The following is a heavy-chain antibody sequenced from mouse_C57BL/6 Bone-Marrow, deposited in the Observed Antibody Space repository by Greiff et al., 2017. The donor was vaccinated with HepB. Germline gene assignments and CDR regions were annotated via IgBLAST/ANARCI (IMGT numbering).Heavy chain of an antibody. D-gene: IGHD1-1*01. J-gene: IGHJ1*03. Sequence: QVQLQQPGAELVKPGASVKLSCKASGYTFTSYWMHWVKQRPGLGLEWIGRIDPNSGGTKYNEKFKSKATLTVDKPSSTAYMQLSSLTSEDSAVYYCARLSSPYWYFDVWGTGTTVTVSS. V-gene: IGHV1-72*01. CDR1: GYTFTSYW. CDR2: IDPNSGGT. CDR3: ARLSSPYWYFDV.